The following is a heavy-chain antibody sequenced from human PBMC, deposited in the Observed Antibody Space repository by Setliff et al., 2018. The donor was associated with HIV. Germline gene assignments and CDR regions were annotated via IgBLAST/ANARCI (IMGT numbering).Heavy chain of an antibody. J-gene: IGHJ4*02. V-gene: IGHV3-49*04. Sequence: PGGSLRLSCTASGFTFGDFAVTWVRQAPGKGLEWVGFIRSKAYGGTTDYAASVKGRFTISRDDSKSIGYLQMNSLKTEDTAVYYCTRSRPSPGNTFDYWGQGTLVT. CDR2: IRSKAYGGTT. CDR3: TRSRPSPGNTFDY. D-gene: IGHD6-13*01. CDR1: GFTFGDFA.